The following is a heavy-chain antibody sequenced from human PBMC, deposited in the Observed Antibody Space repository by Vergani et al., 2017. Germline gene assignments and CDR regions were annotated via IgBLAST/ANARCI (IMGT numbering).Heavy chain of an antibody. J-gene: IGHJ4*02. D-gene: IGHD5-12*01. CDR1: GGSFSGYY. CDR3: ARGHSQVATILHDY. Sequence: QVQLQQWGAGLLKPSETLSLTCAVYGGSFSGYYWSWIRQPPGKGLEWIGEINHSGSTNYNPSLKSRVTISVDTSKNQFSQKLSSLTAAATAVYYCARGHSQVATILHDYWGQGTLVTVSS. CDR2: INHSGST. V-gene: IGHV4-34*01.